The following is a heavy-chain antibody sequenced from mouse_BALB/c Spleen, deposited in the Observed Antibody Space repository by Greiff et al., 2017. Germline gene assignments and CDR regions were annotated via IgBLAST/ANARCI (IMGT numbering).Heavy chain of an antibody. V-gene: IGHV1-84*02. Sequence: QVQLQQSGPELVKPGASVKISCKASGYTFTDYYINWVKQKPGQGLEWIGWIYPGSDNTKYNEKFKGKATFTVNTSSSTAYMQLSSLTSEDTAFYFYSTSHDSCGMDYWGQGTSVTVSS. CDR1: GYTFTDYY. J-gene: IGHJ4*01. CDR3: STSHDSCGMDY. CDR2: IYPGSDNT. D-gene: IGHD2-3*01.